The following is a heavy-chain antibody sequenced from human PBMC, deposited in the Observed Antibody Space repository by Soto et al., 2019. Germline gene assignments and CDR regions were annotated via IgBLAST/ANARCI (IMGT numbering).Heavy chain of an antibody. D-gene: IGHD2-2*01. J-gene: IGHJ4*02. CDR2: ISAYNGNT. V-gene: IGHV1-18*04. CDR1: GYTFTGYG. Sequence: ASVKVSCKASGYTFTGYGISWVRQAPGQGLEWMGWISAYNGNTNYAQKLQGRVTMTTDTSTSTAYMELRSLRSDDTAVYYCARDHCSSTSCHRGVDYWGQGTLVTVSS. CDR3: ARDHCSSTSCHRGVDY.